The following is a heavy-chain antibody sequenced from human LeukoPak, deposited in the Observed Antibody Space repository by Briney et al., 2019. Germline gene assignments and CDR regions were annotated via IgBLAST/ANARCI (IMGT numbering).Heavy chain of an antibody. CDR1: GGSISSSRDY. CDR3: ARSYYYDSSGYYRDAFDI. V-gene: IGHV4-39*07. D-gene: IGHD3-22*01. Sequence: PSETLSLTCIVSGGSISSSRDYWAWIRQPPGKGLEWIANIYYSGSTYYSPSLKSRVIISVDTSKNQFSLKLSSVTAADTAVYYCARSYYYDSSGYYRDAFDIWGQGTMVTVSS. J-gene: IGHJ3*02. CDR2: IYYSGST.